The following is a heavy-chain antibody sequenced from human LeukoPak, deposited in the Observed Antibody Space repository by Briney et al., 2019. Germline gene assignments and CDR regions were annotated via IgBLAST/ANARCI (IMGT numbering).Heavy chain of an antibody. D-gene: IGHD3-10*01. CDR3: ARGVSQVRGMWFDP. CDR1: SDSISSGSYY. J-gene: IGHJ5*02. V-gene: IGHV4-61*02. Sequence: SQTLSLTCTVSSDSISSGSYYWSWIRQPAGKELEWIGRIHTSGSTDYNPSLRSRVTISLDMSKNHFSLELSSVTAADTAVYYCARGVSQVRGMWFDPWGQGTLVTVSS. CDR2: IHTSGST.